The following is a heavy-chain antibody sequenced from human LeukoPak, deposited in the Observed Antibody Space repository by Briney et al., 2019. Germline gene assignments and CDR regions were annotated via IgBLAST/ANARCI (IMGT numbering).Heavy chain of an antibody. Sequence: PGGSLRLSCAASGLTFSSYAMHWVRQAPGKGLEWVAVISYDGSNKYYADSVKGRFTISRDNSKNTLYLQMNSLRAEDTAVYYCARGFFGHYCSSTSCPGEWFDPWGQGTLVTVSS. CDR2: ISYDGSNK. D-gene: IGHD2-2*01. V-gene: IGHV3-30-3*01. CDR3: ARGFFGHYCSSTSCPGEWFDP. J-gene: IGHJ5*02. CDR1: GLTFSSYA.